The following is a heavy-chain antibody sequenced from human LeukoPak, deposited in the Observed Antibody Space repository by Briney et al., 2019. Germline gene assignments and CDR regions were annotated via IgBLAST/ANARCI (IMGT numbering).Heavy chain of an antibody. CDR1: GFTFDDYA. J-gene: IGHJ4*02. V-gene: IGHV3-23*01. Sequence: GGSLRLSCAASGFTFDDYAMSWVRQAPGKGLEWVSAISGSGGSTYYADSVKGRFTISRDNSKNTLYLQMNSLRAEDTAVYYCAKLGNYYGSGSFIDYWGQGTLVTVSS. D-gene: IGHD3-10*01. CDR2: ISGSGGST. CDR3: AKLGNYYGSGSFIDY.